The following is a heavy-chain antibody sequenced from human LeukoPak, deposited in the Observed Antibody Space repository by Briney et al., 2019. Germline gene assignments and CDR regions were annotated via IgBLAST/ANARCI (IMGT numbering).Heavy chain of an antibody. J-gene: IGHJ4*02. D-gene: IGHD6-13*01. CDR1: GFNFNNYN. CDR3: AREPTYSSSWYTSCDY. CDR2: ITLSSSSI. Sequence: PGGSLRLSCAASGFNFNNYNMNWVRQAPGKGLEWVSYITLSSSSIYYADSVKGRFTISGDNAKNSLYLQMNSLRAEDTAVYYCAREPTYSSSWYTSCDYWGQGTLVTVSS. V-gene: IGHV3-48*01.